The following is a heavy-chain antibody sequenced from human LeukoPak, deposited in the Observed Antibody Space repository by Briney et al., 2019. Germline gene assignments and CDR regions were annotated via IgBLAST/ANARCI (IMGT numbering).Heavy chain of an antibody. V-gene: IGHV3-23*01. CDR1: GFTFSTFA. Sequence: PGGSLRLSCAASGFTFSTFAMIWVRQPPGKGLEWVSGIFPSGGEIHYADSVRGRFTISRDNSKSTLSLQMSSLRAEDTAIYYCTTYRQVLLPFESWGQGTLVTVSS. CDR2: IFPSGGEI. J-gene: IGHJ4*02. D-gene: IGHD2-8*02. CDR3: TTYRQVLLPFES.